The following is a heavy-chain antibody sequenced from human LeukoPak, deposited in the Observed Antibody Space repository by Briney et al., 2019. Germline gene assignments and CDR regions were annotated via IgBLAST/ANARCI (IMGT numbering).Heavy chain of an antibody. V-gene: IGHV6-1*01. CDR2: TYYRSQWFN. CDR3: ARDQAGFDP. D-gene: IGHD6-25*01. J-gene: IGHJ5*02. Sequence: SQTLSLTCAISGDSDSSNSAALNWIRQSPSRGLEWLGRTYYRSQWFNDYSISVKSRITITSDTAMNHFSLHLTSLTPDDTAVYYCARDQAGFDPWGQGILVTVSS. CDR1: GDSDSSNSAA.